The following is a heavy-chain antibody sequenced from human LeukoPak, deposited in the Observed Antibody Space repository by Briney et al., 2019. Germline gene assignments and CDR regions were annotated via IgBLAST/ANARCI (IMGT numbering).Heavy chain of an antibody. CDR1: GFAFSSYA. CDR2: ISGSGGST. D-gene: IGHD1-1*01. CDR3: AKDHYNTIDY. J-gene: IGHJ4*02. V-gene: IGHV3-23*01. Sequence: GGSLRLSCAASGFAFSSYAMSWVRQAPGKGLEGVSAISGSGGSTYYADSVKGRFTISRDNSKNTLYLQMNSLRAEDTAVYYCAKDHYNTIDYWGQGTLVTVSS.